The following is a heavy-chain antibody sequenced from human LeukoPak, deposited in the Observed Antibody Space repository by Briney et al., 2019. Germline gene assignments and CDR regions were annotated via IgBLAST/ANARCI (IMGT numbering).Heavy chain of an antibody. J-gene: IGHJ4*02. Sequence: SETLSLTCAVSGGSISSSNWWSWVRQPPGKGLEWIGEIYHSGSTNYNPSLKSRVTISVDKSKNQFSLKLSSVTAADTAVYYCARAGRSGWYNGDFDYWGQGTLVTVSS. CDR3: ARAGRSGWYNGDFDY. CDR1: GGSISSSNW. CDR2: IYHSGST. D-gene: IGHD6-19*01. V-gene: IGHV4-4*02.